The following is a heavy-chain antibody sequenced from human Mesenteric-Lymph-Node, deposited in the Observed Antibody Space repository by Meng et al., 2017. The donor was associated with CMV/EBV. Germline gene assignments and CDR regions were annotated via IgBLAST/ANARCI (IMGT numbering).Heavy chain of an antibody. Sequence: GESLKISCAASGFTFSSYSMNWVRQAPGKGLEWVSYISSSSSTIYYADSVKGRFTISRDNAKNSLYLQMNSLRAEDTAVYYCARGRMDYWGQGTLVTVSS. J-gene: IGHJ4*02. CDR3: ARGRMDY. D-gene: IGHD2-8*01. CDR2: ISSSSSTI. V-gene: IGHV3-48*04. CDR1: GFTFSSYS.